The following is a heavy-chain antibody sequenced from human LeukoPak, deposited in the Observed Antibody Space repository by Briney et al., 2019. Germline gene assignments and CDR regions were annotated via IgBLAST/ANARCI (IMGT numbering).Heavy chain of an antibody. CDR1: RFTFSTYW. V-gene: IGHV3-74*01. Sequence: GGSLRLSCAASRFTFSTYWMHWVRQAPGKGLVWVSRINSDGSSTSYADSVKGRFTISRDNAKNTLYLQMNSLRAEDTAVYYCARDPTRLEWEHFDAFDIWGQGTMVTVSS. D-gene: IGHD1-26*01. CDR2: INSDGSST. J-gene: IGHJ3*02. CDR3: ARDPTRLEWEHFDAFDI.